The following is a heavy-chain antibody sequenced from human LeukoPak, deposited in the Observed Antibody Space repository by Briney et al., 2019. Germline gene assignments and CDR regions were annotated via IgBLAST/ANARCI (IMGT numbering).Heavy chain of an antibody. Sequence: TGGSLRLSCTASGFTFGDYAVSWVRQAPGKGLEWVGFIRSKAYGGTTEYAASVKGRFTISRDDSKSIAYLQMNSLKTEDTAVYYCTSDYVVDYWGQGTLVTVSS. CDR3: TSDYVVDY. CDR1: GFTFGDYA. D-gene: IGHD3-16*01. J-gene: IGHJ4*02. V-gene: IGHV3-49*04. CDR2: IRSKAYGGTT.